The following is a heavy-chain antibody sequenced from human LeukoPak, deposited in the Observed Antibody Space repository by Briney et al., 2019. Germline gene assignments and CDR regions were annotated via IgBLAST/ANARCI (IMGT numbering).Heavy chain of an antibody. J-gene: IGHJ4*01. CDR1: GFTFSSYW. V-gene: IGHV3-74*01. D-gene: IGHD2-21*02. Sequence: GGSLRLSCAASGFTFSSYWMHWVRQAPGKGLVWVSRINSDGSSTSYADSVKGRFTISRDNAKNTLYLQMNSLRVEDTAEYYCAKDPGGGDWLVYWGQGTLVTVAS. CDR2: INSDGSST. CDR3: AKDPGGGDWLVY.